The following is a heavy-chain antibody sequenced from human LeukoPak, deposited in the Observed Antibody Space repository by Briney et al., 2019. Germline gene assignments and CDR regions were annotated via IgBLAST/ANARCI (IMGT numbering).Heavy chain of an antibody. D-gene: IGHD1-20*01. Sequence: PGGSLRLSCAASGFTFSSYSMNWVRQAPGKGLEWVSSISSSSSYIYYADSVKGRSTISRDNAKNSLYLQMNSLRAEDTAVYYCAREGRGITGTTLRSWVDYWGQGTLVTVSS. CDR2: ISSSSSYI. CDR3: AREGRGITGTTLRSWVDY. J-gene: IGHJ4*02. CDR1: GFTFSSYS. V-gene: IGHV3-21*01.